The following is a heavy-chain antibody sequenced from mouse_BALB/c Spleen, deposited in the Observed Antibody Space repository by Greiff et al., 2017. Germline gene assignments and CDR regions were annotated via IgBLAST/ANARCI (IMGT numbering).Heavy chain of an antibody. CDR3: VRDSLGGDY. D-gene: IGHD1-2*01. CDR2: IWTGGGT. V-gene: IGHV2-9-2*01. Sequence: QVQLQQSGPGLVAPSQSLSITCTVSGFSLTSYDISWIRQPPGKGLEWLGVIWTGGGTNYNSAFMSRLSISKDNSKSQVFLKMNSLQTDDTAIYYCVRDSLGGDYWGQGTSVTVSS. CDR1: GFSLTSYD. J-gene: IGHJ4*01.